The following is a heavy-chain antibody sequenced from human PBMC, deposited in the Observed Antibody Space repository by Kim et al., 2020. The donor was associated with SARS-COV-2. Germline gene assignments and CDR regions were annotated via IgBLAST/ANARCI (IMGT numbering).Heavy chain of an antibody. D-gene: IGHD5-18*01. Sequence: GGSLRLSCAASGFTFNDYAIHWVRQAPGKGLEWVSLISGDGATSKYAASVKGRFTISRDNSKNFLYLRLNNPRSEDTAFYYCVKDRGGNTWYFDLWGRGTLVIVSS. J-gene: IGHJ2*01. CDR3: VKDRGGNTWYFDL. V-gene: IGHV3-43*02. CDR1: GFTFNDYA. CDR2: ISGDGATS.